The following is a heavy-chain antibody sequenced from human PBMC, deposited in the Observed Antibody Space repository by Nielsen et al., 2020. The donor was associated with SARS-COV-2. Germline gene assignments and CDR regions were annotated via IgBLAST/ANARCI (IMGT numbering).Heavy chain of an antibody. J-gene: IGHJ4*02. CDR3: ARDGRWRGFDY. V-gene: IGHV4-31*03. CDR1: GGSISSGGYY. CDR2: IYYTGNT. Sequence: SETLSLTCTVSGGSISSGGYYWTWIRQHPQTGLEWIGSIYYTGNTNYNPSLKSRVTISINTSKNQFSLTLNSVSAADMAVYFCARDGRWRGFDYWGPGTLVSVST. D-gene: IGHD3-3*01.